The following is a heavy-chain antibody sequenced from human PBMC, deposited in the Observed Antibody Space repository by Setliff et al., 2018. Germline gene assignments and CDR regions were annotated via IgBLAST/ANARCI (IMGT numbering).Heavy chain of an antibody. CDR1: GFTFTSYV. CDR3: AKPTQGQLALGA. CDR2: MSGSGGSI. D-gene: IGHD1-1*01. Sequence: PGGSLRLSCVASGFTFTSYVMTWVRQAPGKGLEWVSAMSGSGGSINYADSVKGRFTISRDSSKNTLYLQMDSLRDDDTAVYYCAKPTQGQLALGAWGQGTLVTVSS. J-gene: IGHJ5*02. V-gene: IGHV3-23*01.